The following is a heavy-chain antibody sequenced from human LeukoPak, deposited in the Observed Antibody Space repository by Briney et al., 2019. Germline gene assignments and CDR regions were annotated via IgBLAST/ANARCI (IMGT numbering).Heavy chain of an antibody. V-gene: IGHV3-23*01. CDR2: ISGSGGRT. CDR1: GFTFGSYA. Sequence: RTGGSLRLSCAASGFTFGSYAMSWVRQAPGKGLEWVSGISGSGGRTHYADSAKGRFTISRDNSKNTLDLQMISLRAEDTAVYYCAKDRYGSGNKHFYYMDVWGKGTTVTVSS. CDR3: AKDRYGSGNKHFYYMDV. J-gene: IGHJ6*03. D-gene: IGHD3-10*01.